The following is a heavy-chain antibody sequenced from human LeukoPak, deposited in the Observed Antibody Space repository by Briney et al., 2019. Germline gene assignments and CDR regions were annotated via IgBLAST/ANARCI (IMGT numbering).Heavy chain of an antibody. CDR1: GVTFSTYH. V-gene: IGHV3-74*01. Sequence: GGFLTLSCAASGVTFSTYHMHWVRQPPGKGLVWVSRINADGSSTHYAASVKGRSTVSRDNANNSLFLQRNSLRAEDTAVYSCARGFLSGRGVIGYWGQGTLVTVSP. CDR2: INADGSST. D-gene: IGHD3-10*01. J-gene: IGHJ4*02. CDR3: ARGFLSGRGVIGY.